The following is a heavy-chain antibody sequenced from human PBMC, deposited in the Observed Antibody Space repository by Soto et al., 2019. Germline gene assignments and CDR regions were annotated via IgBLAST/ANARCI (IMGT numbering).Heavy chain of an antibody. D-gene: IGHD2-15*01. CDR1: GYPFSAFD. V-gene: IGHV1-8*01. Sequence: QVQLVQSGAEVKKPGASVKVSCEASGYPFSAFDINWVRQAGGQGLEWMGWMNPDSGDTAFAQRFQDRITMTRSTSISTASMELSRLTSDDTAVYFCVRQPGGVATPGDDYWGQGTLGTVSS. CDR2: MNPDSGDT. J-gene: IGHJ4*02. CDR3: VRQPGGVATPGDDY.